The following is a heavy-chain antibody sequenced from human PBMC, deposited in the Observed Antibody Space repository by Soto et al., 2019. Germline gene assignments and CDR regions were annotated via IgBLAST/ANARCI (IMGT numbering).Heavy chain of an antibody. CDR3: ARDELWFGELLSAFDI. V-gene: IGHV1-18*01. CDR1: GYTFTSYG. J-gene: IGHJ3*02. CDR2: ISAYNGNT. Sequence: ASVKVSFKASGYTFTSYGISWVRQAPGQGLEWMGWISAYNGNTNYAQKLQGRVTMTTDTSTSTAYMELRSLRSDDTAVYYCARDELWFGELLSAFDIWGQGTMVTFSS. D-gene: IGHD3-10*01.